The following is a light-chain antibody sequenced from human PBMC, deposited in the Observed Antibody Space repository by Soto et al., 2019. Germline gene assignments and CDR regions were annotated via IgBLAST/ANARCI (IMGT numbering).Light chain of an antibody. CDR3: QQGHTWPLT. V-gene: IGKV3-15*01. CDR2: SAS. Sequence: EIAMPQSPATLSVSPGERATLSCRASQSISTELAWYQQIPGQPPRLLIYSASTRATGVPARFTGSGSGSEFTLTISGLQSEDFAIYYCQQGHTWPLTFGQGTRLEI. J-gene: IGKJ2*01. CDR1: QSISTE.